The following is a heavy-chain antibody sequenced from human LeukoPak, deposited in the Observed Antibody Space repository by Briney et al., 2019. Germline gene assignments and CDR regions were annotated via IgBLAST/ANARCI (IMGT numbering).Heavy chain of an antibody. Sequence: SETLSLTCTVPGGSISSYYWSWIRHPPGKGLEWIWHIYYSGSTKYNPSLKSRVTISVDTSKNQFSRNLSSGPAEDQARFYCTGGDFWSGCKVWGEGATVAASS. D-gene: IGHD3-3*01. CDR1: GGSISSYY. J-gene: IGHJ6*01. V-gene: IGHV4-59*01. CDR3: TGGDFWSGCKV. CDR2: IYYSGST.